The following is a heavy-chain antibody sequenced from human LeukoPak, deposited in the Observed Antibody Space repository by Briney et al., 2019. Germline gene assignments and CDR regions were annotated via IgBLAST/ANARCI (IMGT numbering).Heavy chain of an antibody. CDR3: ARNGGVDAFDI. CDR2: IIPILGIA. Sequence: SVKVSCKASGGTFSSYAISWVRQAPGQGLEWMGRIIPILGIANYAQKFQGRVTITADKSTSTAYMELSSLRSEDTAVYYCARNGGVDAFDIWGQGTMVTVSS. J-gene: IGHJ3*02. CDR1: GGTFSSYA. V-gene: IGHV1-69*04. D-gene: IGHD3-16*01.